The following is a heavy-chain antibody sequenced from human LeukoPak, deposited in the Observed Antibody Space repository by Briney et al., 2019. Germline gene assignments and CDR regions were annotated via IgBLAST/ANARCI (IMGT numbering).Heavy chain of an antibody. J-gene: IGHJ4*02. CDR3: VKGGVSSGWDIEVFDY. CDR2: ISRSGGST. Sequence: GGSLRVSCAPPVYTLISYALSWVRQAPGKGLEWVSAISRSGGSTYYADSVKGRFTISRDNSKNKLYLQMNSLRAEDTAVYYCVKGGVSSGWDIEVFDYWGQGTLVTVSS. V-gene: IGHV3-23*01. D-gene: IGHD6-19*01. CDR1: VYTLISYA.